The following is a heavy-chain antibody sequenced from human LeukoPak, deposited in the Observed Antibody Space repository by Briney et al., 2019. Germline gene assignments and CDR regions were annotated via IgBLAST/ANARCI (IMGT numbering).Heavy chain of an antibody. D-gene: IGHD3-10*01. V-gene: IGHV3-30*02. Sequence: GGSLRLSCAASGFTFSSYGMHWVRQAPGKELEWVAFIRYDGSNKYYADSVKGRFTISRDNSKNTLYLQMNSLRAEDAAVYYCARAAGFGELLFYYYYYMDVWGKGTTVTVSS. J-gene: IGHJ6*03. CDR3: ARAAGFGELLFYYYYYMDV. CDR2: IRYDGSNK. CDR1: GFTFSSYG.